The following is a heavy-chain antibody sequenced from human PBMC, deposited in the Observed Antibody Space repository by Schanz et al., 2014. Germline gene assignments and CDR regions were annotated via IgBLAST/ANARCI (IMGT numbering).Heavy chain of an antibody. D-gene: IGHD3-10*01. CDR3: ARIGGSVFDY. CDR1: GFPFSDYF. J-gene: IGHJ4*02. V-gene: IGHV3-11*01. Sequence: VPLVESGGGLVQPGGSLRLSCAASGFPFSDYFMAWIRQPPGRGLEWVSYIGNGGVTIYYADSVKGRFTISRDNSKNSLYLQMNSLRAEDTAVYYCARIGGSVFDYWAQGTLXTVSS. CDR2: IGNGGVTI.